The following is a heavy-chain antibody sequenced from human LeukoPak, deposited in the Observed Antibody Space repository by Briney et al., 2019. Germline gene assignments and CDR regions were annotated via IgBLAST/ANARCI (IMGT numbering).Heavy chain of an antibody. D-gene: IGHD3-10*01. CDR1: GGFISSGH. V-gene: IGHV3-23*01. CDR2: ISGSGEST. J-gene: IGHJ4*02. CDR3: ARDHRGELFTPFGY. Sequence: ETLSLTCAVSGGFISSGHWWSWVRQAPGKGLEWVSGISGSGESTYFADFAKGRFTISRDNSRNTMYLQMNSLRVADTAVYYCARDHRGELFTPFGYWGQGMLVTVSS.